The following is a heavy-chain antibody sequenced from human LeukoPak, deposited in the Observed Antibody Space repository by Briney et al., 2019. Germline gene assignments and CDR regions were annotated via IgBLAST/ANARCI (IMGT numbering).Heavy chain of an antibody. Sequence: PGGSLRLSCAASEFTFNRYWMSWVRQAPGKGLQWVANIKQDGSEAHYVDSVKGRFTISRDNSKNTVYLQMTSLRAEDTAVYYCATAPERTYRLFDYWGQGTLVTVSS. V-gene: IGHV3-7*05. CDR2: IKQDGSEA. D-gene: IGHD3-16*02. CDR1: EFTFNRYW. CDR3: ATAPERTYRLFDY. J-gene: IGHJ4*02.